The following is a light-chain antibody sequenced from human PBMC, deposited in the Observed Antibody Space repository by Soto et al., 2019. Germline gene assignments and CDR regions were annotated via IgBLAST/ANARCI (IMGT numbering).Light chain of an antibody. Sequence: EFVFTQSPCTLSLSPGERATLSCRASQTVRNNYLAWYQQKPGQAPRLLIYDASSRATGIPDRFSGGGSGTDFTLTISRLEPEDFAVYYCQQRSNWPPTFGGGTKVDIK. CDR2: DAS. CDR3: QQRSNWPPT. CDR1: QTVRNNY. J-gene: IGKJ4*01. V-gene: IGKV3D-20*02.